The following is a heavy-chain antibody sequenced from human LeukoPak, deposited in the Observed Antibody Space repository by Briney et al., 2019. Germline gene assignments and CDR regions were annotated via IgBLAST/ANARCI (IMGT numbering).Heavy chain of an antibody. CDR1: GFTFSSYA. J-gene: IGHJ4*02. Sequence: GGSLGLSCAASGFTFSSYAMHWVRQAPGKGLEWVAVISYDGSNKYYADSVKGRFTISRDNSKNTLYLQMNSLRAEDTAVYYCASSSPYYGSGNHFDYWGQGTLVTVSS. V-gene: IGHV3-30*04. CDR2: ISYDGSNK. D-gene: IGHD3-10*01. CDR3: ASSSPYYGSGNHFDY.